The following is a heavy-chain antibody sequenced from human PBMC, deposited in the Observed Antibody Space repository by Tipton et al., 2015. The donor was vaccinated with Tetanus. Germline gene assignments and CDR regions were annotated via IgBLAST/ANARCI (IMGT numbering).Heavy chain of an antibody. D-gene: IGHD1-26*01. J-gene: IGHJ4*02. CDR3: ARGQAGGSYGGSFDY. CDR2: IFYIGTT. CDR1: NGSLTVGGYY. V-gene: IGHV4-31*03. Sequence: LSLTCSVSNGSLTVGGYYWSWIRQHPGKGPEWLGYIFYIGTTYYNPSLQSRISISADTSKNQFSLRLTSVTAADTAVYYCARGQAGGSYGGSFDYWGQGVVATVSS.